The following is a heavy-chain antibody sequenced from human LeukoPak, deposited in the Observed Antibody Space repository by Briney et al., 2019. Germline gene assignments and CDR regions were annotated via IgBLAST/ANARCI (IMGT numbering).Heavy chain of an antibody. CDR3: AKDRRYDILTGKLFSPAADY. J-gene: IGHJ4*02. CDR2: ISGGGGST. V-gene: IGHV3-23*01. Sequence: GGSLRLSCAAPGFTFSSYAMSWVRQAPGKGLEWVAAISGGGGSTYYADSVKGRLTISRDNSKNTLYLQMNSLRAEDTAVYYCAKDRRYDILTGKLFSPAADYWGQGTLVTVSS. CDR1: GFTFSSYA. D-gene: IGHD3-9*01.